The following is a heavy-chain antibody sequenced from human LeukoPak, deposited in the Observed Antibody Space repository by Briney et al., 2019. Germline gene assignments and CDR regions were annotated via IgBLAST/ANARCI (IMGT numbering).Heavy chain of an antibody. CDR1: GFTFSSYA. Sequence: QAGGSLRLSCAASGFTFSSYATSWARQAPGKGLEWVAVISYDGSNKYYADSVKGRFTISRDNSKNTLYLQMNSLRAEDTAVYYCARDAYNWNYRGAFDIWGQGTMVTVSS. V-gene: IGHV3-30-3*01. CDR2: ISYDGSNK. J-gene: IGHJ3*02. D-gene: IGHD1-7*01. CDR3: ARDAYNWNYRGAFDI.